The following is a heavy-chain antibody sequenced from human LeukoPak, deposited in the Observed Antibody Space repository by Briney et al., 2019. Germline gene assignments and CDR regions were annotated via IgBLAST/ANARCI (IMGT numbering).Heavy chain of an antibody. D-gene: IGHD6-13*01. CDR1: GFTFSSYW. J-gene: IGHJ3*02. CDR2: IKQDGSEK. Sequence: AGGSLRLSCAASGFTFSSYWMSWVRQAPGKGLEWVANIKQDGSEKYYVDSVKGRFTISRDNAKNSLYLQMNSLRAEDTAVYYCARETYSSSWNDKDAFDIWGQGTMVTVSS. CDR3: ARETYSSSWNDKDAFDI. V-gene: IGHV3-7*01.